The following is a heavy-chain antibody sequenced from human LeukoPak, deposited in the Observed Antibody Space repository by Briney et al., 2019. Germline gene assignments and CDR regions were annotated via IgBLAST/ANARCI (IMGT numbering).Heavy chain of an antibody. V-gene: IGHV4-30-4*08. J-gene: IGHJ5*02. Sequence: SETLSLTCTVSGGSISSGDYYWSWIRQPPGKGLEWIGYIYYSGSTYYNPSLKSRVTISVDTSKNQFSLKLSSVTAADTAVYYCAREHYYYGSGSLMWFDPWGQRTLVTVSS. CDR2: IYYSGST. D-gene: IGHD3-10*01. CDR1: GGSISSGDYY. CDR3: AREHYYYGSGSLMWFDP.